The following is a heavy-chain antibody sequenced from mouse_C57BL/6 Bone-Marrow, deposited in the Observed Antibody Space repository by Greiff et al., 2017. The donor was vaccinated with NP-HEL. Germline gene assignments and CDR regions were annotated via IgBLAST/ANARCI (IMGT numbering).Heavy chain of an antibody. D-gene: IGHD2-1*01. J-gene: IGHJ1*03. CDR1: GYTFTSYG. CDR3: ANRGNYLYWYFDV. V-gene: IGHV1-81*01. CDR2: IYPRSGNT. Sequence: VQLQQSGAELARPGASVKLSCKASGYTFTSYGISWVKQRTGQGLEWIGEIYPRSGNTYYNEKFKGKATLTAEKSSSTAYMELRGLTSEDSAVYFCANRGNYLYWYFDVWGTGTTVTVSS.